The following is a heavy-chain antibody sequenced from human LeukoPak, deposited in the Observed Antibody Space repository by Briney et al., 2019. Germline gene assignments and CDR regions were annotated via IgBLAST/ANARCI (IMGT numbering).Heavy chain of an antibody. CDR1: GVSISGYY. CDR3: ARVEGAGRGVFDY. J-gene: IGHJ4*02. D-gene: IGHD2-8*02. Sequence: SETLSLTCSVSGVSISGYYWSWIRQPPGKGLEWIGYIYYSGSTYYNPSLKSRVTISVDTSKNQFSLKLSSVTAADTAVYYCARVEGAGRGVFDYWGQGTLVTVSS. CDR2: IYYSGST. V-gene: IGHV4-59*12.